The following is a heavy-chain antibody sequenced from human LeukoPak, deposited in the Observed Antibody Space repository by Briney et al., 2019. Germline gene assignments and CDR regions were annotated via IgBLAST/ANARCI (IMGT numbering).Heavy chain of an antibody. J-gene: IGHJ4*02. D-gene: IGHD6-19*01. CDR2: ISSNGGST. Sequence: GGSLRLSCAASGFTFSSYGIHWVRQAPGKGLEYVSAISSNGGSTFYANSVKGRFIVSRDNSKNTLYLQMGSLRAEDLAVYYCARRAPGFSSGWLDYWGQGTLVTVSS. CDR3: ARRAPGFSSGWLDY. CDR1: GFTFSSYG. V-gene: IGHV3-64*01.